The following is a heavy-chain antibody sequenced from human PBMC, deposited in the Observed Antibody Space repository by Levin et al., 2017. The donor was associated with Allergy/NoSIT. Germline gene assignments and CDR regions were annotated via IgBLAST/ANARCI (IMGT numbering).Heavy chain of an antibody. V-gene: IGHV3-20*01. D-gene: IGHD3-22*01. Sequence: GESLKISCAASGFRFEDYGMSWVRQVPGKGLEWVSGINWSGSSPGYADSVNGRFTVSRDNARNFLYLQMNSLRAEDTALYHCARESPRSGYYIDHWGQGTLVSVSS. J-gene: IGHJ4*02. CDR1: GFRFEDYG. CDR2: INWSGSSP. CDR3: ARESPRSGYYIDH.